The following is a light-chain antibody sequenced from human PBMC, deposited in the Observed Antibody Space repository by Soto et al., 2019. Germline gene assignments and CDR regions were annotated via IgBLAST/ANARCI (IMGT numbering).Light chain of an antibody. CDR3: QQYVTSLYT. Sequence: EIVLTQSPDTLSLSPGERATLSCRASQTFSNPYLAGYQQKPGQAPRLLIYGVSLRATGIPDRFSGSGSGTDFTLTISGLEPEDFAVYYCQQYVTSLYTFGQGTKLEIK. V-gene: IGKV3-20*01. CDR1: QTFSNPY. J-gene: IGKJ2*01. CDR2: GVS.